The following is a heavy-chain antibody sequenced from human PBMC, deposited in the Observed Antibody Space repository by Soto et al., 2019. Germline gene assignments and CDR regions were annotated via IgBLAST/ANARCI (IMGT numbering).Heavy chain of an antibody. D-gene: IGHD2-15*01. CDR3: ARVVNRPVRFDL. Sequence: QVQLQESGPGLVKPSQTLSLTCTVSGGSISSGDYYWSWIRQPPGKGLECIGYIYYSGSTYYNPTLKSRXTISVDTSKNQFSLKLSSVTAADTAVYYCARVVNRPVRFDLWGRGTLVTVSS. V-gene: IGHV4-30-4*01. CDR1: GGSISSGDYY. J-gene: IGHJ2*01. CDR2: IYYSGST.